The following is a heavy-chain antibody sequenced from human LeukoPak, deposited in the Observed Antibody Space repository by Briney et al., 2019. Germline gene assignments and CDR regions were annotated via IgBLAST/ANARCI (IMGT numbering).Heavy chain of an antibody. CDR3: ARDRVGATDYFDY. Sequence: HWVRQAXXXXLEWVAVISYDGSNKYYADSVKGRFTISRDNSKNTLYLQMNSLRAEDTAVYYCARDRVGATDYFDYWGQGTLVTVSS. J-gene: IGHJ4*02. V-gene: IGHV3-30-3*01. CDR2: ISYDGSNK. D-gene: IGHD1-26*01.